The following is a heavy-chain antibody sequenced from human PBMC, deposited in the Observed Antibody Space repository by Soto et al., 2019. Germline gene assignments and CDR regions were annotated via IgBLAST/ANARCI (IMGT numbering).Heavy chain of an antibody. CDR1: GFNFSDYA. V-gene: IGHV3-30-3*01. Sequence: GGSLRLSCAASGFNFSDYAMPWVRQAPGKGLEWVALISYDGINKYYADSVKGRFTISRDNPKNTLYLQMNSLRPEDTAVYYCARSRYCSSAGRYSDWGQGTLVTAPQ. CDR2: ISYDGINK. D-gene: IGHD2-15*01. CDR3: ARSRYCSSAGRYSD. J-gene: IGHJ4*02.